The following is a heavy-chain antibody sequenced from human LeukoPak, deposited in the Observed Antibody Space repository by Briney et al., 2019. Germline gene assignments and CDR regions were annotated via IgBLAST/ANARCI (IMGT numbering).Heavy chain of an antibody. D-gene: IGHD3-3*01. V-gene: IGHV1-46*01. CDR1: GYTFTSYD. J-gene: IGHJ4*02. CDR3: ATAGVRPRTGLSGPFDY. CDR2: INPSGGST. Sequence: ASVKVSCKASGYTFTSYDINWVRQAPGQGLEWMGIINPSGGSTSYAQKFQGRVTMTRDTSTSTVYMELSSLRSEDTAVYYCATAGVRPRTGLSGPFDYWGQGTLVTVSS.